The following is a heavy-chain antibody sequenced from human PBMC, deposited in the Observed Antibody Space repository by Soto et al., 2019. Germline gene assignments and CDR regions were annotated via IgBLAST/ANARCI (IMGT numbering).Heavy chain of an antibody. CDR1: GYTFTSYG. Sequence: ASVKGSCKASGYTFTSYGISWVRQAPGQGLEWMGWISAYNGNTNYAQKLQGRVTMTTDTSTSTAYMELRSLRSDDTAVYYCAREVTIFGVRRGWFAPWGQGTLVTVSS. D-gene: IGHD3-3*01. CDR3: AREVTIFGVRRGWFAP. CDR2: ISAYNGNT. V-gene: IGHV1-18*01. J-gene: IGHJ5*02.